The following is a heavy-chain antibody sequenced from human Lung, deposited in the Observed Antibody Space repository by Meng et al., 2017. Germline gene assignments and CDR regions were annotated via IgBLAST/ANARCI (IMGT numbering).Heavy chain of an antibody. J-gene: IGHJ4*02. D-gene: IGHD4-11*01. CDR1: GGSFSDYY. CDR2: INHSGST. Sequence: QVQSTQWGEGLLKPSETLSLTCVVCGGSFSDYYWSWIRQPPGKGLEWIGEINHSGSTNYNPSLESRATISVDTSQNNLSLKLSSVTAADSAVYYCARGPTTMAHDFDYWGQGTLVTVSS. V-gene: IGHV4-34*01. CDR3: ARGPTTMAHDFDY.